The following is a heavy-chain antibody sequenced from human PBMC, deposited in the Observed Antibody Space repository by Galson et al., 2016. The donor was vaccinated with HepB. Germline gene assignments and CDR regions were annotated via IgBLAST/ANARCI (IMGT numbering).Heavy chain of an antibody. D-gene: IGHD3-22*01. CDR1: AFTFNNYA. J-gene: IGHJ4*02. CDR3: ASGYYYDSSGYYSDF. Sequence: SLRLSCAVSAFTFNNYAMHWVRQAPGKGLEWVAFISYDGSNKSYSDSVKGRFAISRDNSRNTLSLQMNSLRAEDTAVYYCASGYYYDSSGYYSDFWGQGTLVTVSS. V-gene: IGHV3-30-3*02. CDR2: ISYDGSNK.